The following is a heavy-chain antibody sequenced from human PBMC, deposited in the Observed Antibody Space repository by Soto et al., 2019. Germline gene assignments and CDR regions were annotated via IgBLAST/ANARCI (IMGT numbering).Heavy chain of an antibody. CDR2: IYYSGNT. J-gene: IGHJ6*04. D-gene: IGHD2-2*01. V-gene: IGHV4-31*03. Sequence: QVQLQESGPGLVKPSQTLSLTCSVSGVSVSSDIYYWSWIRHHPGKGLEWIGYIYYSGNTYYNPSSGGRVTISLDTSKNHFHLRLRSVTPADTAVYYCARYPVVVVPAANYGLDVWGKGTTVTVSS. CDR3: ARYPVVVVPAANYGLDV. CDR1: GVSVSSDIYY.